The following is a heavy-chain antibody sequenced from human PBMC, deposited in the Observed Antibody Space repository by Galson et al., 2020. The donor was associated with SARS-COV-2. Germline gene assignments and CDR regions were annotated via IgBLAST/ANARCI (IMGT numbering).Heavy chain of an antibody. CDR2: ISYAGSHK. D-gene: IGHD1-26*01. CDR1: GFTFSSSA. Sequence: QLGESLKISCAAPGFTFSSSAMHWVRQATGKGLEWVAGISYAGSHKYYPDSVKGRFTISRDNSKNTLYLQMNSLRAEHTALYYCARESGRATDYWGQGTLVTVSS. J-gene: IGHJ4*02. CDR3: ARESGRATDY. V-gene: IGHV3-30*04.